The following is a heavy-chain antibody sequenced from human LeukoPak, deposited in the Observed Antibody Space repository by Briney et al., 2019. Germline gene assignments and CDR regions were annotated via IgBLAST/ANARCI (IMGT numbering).Heavy chain of an antibody. D-gene: IGHD2-2*01. CDR3: ARGCTPYSSTSCYASARDAFDI. J-gene: IGHJ3*02. V-gene: IGHV4-59*12. Sequence: PSETLSLTCTVSGGSISSYYWSWIRQPPGKGLEWIGYIYYSGSTNYNPSLKSRVTISVDTSKNQFSLKLSSVTAADTAVYYCARGCTPYSSTSCYASARDAFDIWGQGTMVTVSS. CDR1: GGSISSYY. CDR2: IYYSGST.